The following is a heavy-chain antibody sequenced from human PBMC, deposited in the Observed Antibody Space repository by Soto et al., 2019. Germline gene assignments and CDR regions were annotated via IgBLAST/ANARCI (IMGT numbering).Heavy chain of an antibody. J-gene: IGHJ4*02. V-gene: IGHV1-18*01. CDR3: VRGRYGDY. CDR1: GYAVTTYG. Sequence: QVHLVQSGAEVKKPGASVKVSCKGSGYAVTTYGITWVRQAPGQGLEWMGWISAHNGNTNYAQKLQGRVTVTRDTSTSTAYMELRSLRSDDTAVYYCVRGRYGDYWGQGALVTVSS. D-gene: IGHD1-1*01. CDR2: ISAHNGNT.